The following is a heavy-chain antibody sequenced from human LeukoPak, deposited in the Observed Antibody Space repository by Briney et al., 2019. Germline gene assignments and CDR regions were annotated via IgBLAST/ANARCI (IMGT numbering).Heavy chain of an antibody. D-gene: IGHD3-10*01. J-gene: IGHJ6*02. V-gene: IGHV1-8*01. CDR2: MNPNSGNT. CDR3: ARGSRGSTFYYYYGMDV. CDR1: GYTFTSYD. Sequence: ASVKVSCKASGYTFTSYDINWVRQATGQGLEWMGWMNPNSGNTGYAQKFQGRVTMTRNTSISTAYMELSSLRSEDTAVYYCARGSRGSTFYYYYGMDVWGQGTTVTVSS.